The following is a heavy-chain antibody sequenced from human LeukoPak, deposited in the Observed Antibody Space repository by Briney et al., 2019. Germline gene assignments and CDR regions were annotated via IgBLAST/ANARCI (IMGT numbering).Heavy chain of an antibody. CDR1: GGTFSSYV. D-gene: IGHD4-17*01. V-gene: IGHV1-69*13. CDR2: IIPIFGTA. J-gene: IGHJ5*02. Sequence: VASVKVSCKASGGTFSSYVISWVRQAPGQGLEWMGGIIPIFGTANYAQKFQGRVTITADESTSTAYMELSSLRSEDTAVYYCARHDHGDHGDPNWFDPWGQGTLVIVSS. CDR3: ARHDHGDHGDPNWFDP.